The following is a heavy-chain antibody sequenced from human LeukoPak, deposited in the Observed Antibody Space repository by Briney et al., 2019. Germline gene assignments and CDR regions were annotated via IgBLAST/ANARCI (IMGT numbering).Heavy chain of an antibody. J-gene: IGHJ4*02. CDR1: VGSISSYY. D-gene: IGHD6-19*01. V-gene: IGHV4-59*08. CDR3: AKGGVSIAVANLDY. Sequence: PSETLSLTCTVSVGSISSYYWSWIRQPPGKGLEWIGDIYYSGSTNYNPSLKSRVTISVDTSKNQFSLKLSAVTAADTALYYCAKGGVSIAVANLDYWGQGTLVTVSS. CDR2: IYYSGST.